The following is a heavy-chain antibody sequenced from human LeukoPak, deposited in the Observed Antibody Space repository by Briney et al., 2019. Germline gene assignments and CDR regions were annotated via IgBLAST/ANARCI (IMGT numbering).Heavy chain of an antibody. CDR1: GYSFTAFY. V-gene: IGHV1-2*02. CDR3: ARGDIYFDF. CDR2: INPNSGGT. Sequence: ASVKVSCKTSGYSFTAFYIHWVRQAPGQGLEWMGWINPNSGGTKYAQKFQGRVTMTRDTSISTAYMELSRLRSDDTAVYYCARGDIYFDFWGQGTLVTVSS. D-gene: IGHD2-15*01. J-gene: IGHJ4*02.